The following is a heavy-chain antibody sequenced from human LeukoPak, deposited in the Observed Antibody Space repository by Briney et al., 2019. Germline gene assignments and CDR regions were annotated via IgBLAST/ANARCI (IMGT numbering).Heavy chain of an antibody. V-gene: IGHV1-46*01. J-gene: IGHJ4*02. D-gene: IGHD3-22*01. CDR3: ARDREGYYGSSGYGY. CDR2: INPSGGST. Sequence: ASVKVSCKASGYTFTSYYMHWVRQAPGQGLEWMGIINPSGGSTSYAQKFQGRVTMTRDTSTSTVYMELSSLRSEDTAVYYCARDREGYYGSSGYGYWGQGTLVTVSS. CDR1: GYTFTSYY.